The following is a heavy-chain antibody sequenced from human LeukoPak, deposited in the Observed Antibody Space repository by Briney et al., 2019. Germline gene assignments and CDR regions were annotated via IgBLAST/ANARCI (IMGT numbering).Heavy chain of an antibody. J-gene: IGHJ4*02. V-gene: IGHV3-48*03. D-gene: IGHD3-10*01. Sequence: GGSLRLSCAASEFTFSSYEMNWVRQAPGKGLEWVSYISSSGGTIYYADSLKGRFTISRDNAKNSLFLQMNSLRAEDTALYYCARAPGGTMVLDYWGQGTLVTVSS. CDR2: ISSSGGTI. CDR1: EFTFSSYE. CDR3: ARAPGGTMVLDY.